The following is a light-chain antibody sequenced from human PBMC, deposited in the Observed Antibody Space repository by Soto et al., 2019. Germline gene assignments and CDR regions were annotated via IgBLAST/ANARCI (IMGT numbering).Light chain of an antibody. CDR2: IGS. CDR1: QSISIW. CDR3: QHYNDYSRI. V-gene: IGKV1-5*03. J-gene: IGKJ1*01. Sequence: DIQMTQSPSTLSASIGDRVTITCRASQSISIWLAWYQQKPGEAPKLLIYIGSNLQSGVPSRFSGSGSGTEFTLTISSLQPDDFATYYCQHYNDYSRIFGQGTKVEIK.